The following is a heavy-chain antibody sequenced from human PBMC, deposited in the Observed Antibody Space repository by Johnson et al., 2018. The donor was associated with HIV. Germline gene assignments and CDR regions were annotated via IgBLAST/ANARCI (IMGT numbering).Heavy chain of an antibody. D-gene: IGHD2-2*01. CDR1: GFPFSNFA. CDR2: IKQDGSET. Sequence: EQLVESGGGVVQPGRTLRLSCAASGFPFSNFAMHWVRQAPGKGLEWVANIKQDGSETFYAASVKGRFIISRDNARNSVFLQMHSLRVEDTAIYYCARVGYQLHDAFDLWGQGTLVTVSS. J-gene: IGHJ3*01. V-gene: IGHV3-7*01. CDR3: ARVGYQLHDAFDL.